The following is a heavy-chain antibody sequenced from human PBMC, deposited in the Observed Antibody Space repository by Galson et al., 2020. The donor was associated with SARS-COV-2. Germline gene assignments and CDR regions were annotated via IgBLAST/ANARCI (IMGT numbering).Heavy chain of an antibody. V-gene: IGHV4-34*01. J-gene: IGHJ4*02. D-gene: IGHD3-22*01. CDR3: ARLNYYDSSGYYRLDY. CDR1: GGSFSGYY. Sequence: SETLSLTCAVYGGSFSGYYWSWIRQPPGKGLEWIGEINHSGSTNYNPSLKSRVTISVDTSKNQFSLKLSSVTAADTAVYYCARLNYYDSSGYYRLDYWGQGTLVTVSS. CDR2: INHSGST.